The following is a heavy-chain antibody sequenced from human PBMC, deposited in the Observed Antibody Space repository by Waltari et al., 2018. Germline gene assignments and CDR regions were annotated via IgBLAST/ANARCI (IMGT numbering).Heavy chain of an antibody. J-gene: IGHJ6*02. CDR3: ARRYGDSELPIDYYGMDV. Sequence: QLPLQESGTGLVQPSAPLSLTCTVSGCSISSYYWSWIRQPPAQGLEWIGYIYYSGSTNYNPYLKSRVTISVDTSKNQFSLKLSSVTAADTAVYYCARRYGDSELPIDYYGMDVWGQGTTVTVSS. CDR1: GCSISSYY. CDR2: IYYSGST. D-gene: IGHD4-17*01. V-gene: IGHV4-59*01.